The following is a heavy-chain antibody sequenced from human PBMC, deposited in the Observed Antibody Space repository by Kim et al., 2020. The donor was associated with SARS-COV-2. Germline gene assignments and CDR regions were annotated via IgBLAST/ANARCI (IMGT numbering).Heavy chain of an antibody. CDR3: ATDAPALYYGSGSPALDY. V-gene: IGHV1-24*01. D-gene: IGHD3-10*01. CDR2: FDPEDGET. J-gene: IGHJ4*02. Sequence: ASVKVSCKVSGYTLTELSMHWVRQAPGKGLEWMGGFDPEDGETIYAQKFQGRVTMTEDTSTDTAYMELSSLRSEDTAVYYCATDAPALYYGSGSPALDYWGQGTLVTVSS. CDR1: GYTLTELS.